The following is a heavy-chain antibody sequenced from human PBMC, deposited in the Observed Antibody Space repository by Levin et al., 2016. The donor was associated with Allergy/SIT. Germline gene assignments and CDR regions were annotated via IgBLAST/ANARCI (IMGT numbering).Heavy chain of an antibody. CDR3: ARDLRIAAAGQGY. D-gene: IGHD6-13*01. V-gene: IGHV3-21*01. CDR2: ISSSSSYI. J-gene: IGHJ4*02. Sequence: WIRQPPGKGLEWVSSISSSSSYIYYADSVKGRFTISRDNAKNSLYLQMNSLRAEDTAVYYCARDLRIAAAGQGYWGQGTLVTVSS.